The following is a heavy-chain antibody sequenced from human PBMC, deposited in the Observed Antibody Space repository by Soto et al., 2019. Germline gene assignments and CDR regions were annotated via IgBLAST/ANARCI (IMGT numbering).Heavy chain of an antibody. CDR2: ISWNSGSI. V-gene: IGHV3-9*01. CDR1: GFTFDDYP. Sequence: GGSLRLSCAASGFTFDDYPMHWVRQAPGKGLEWVSGISWNSGSIGYADSVKGRFTISRDNAKNSLYLQMNSLRAEDTALYYCAKDAHDYDFLSGPVFDYWGQGTLVTVSS. D-gene: IGHD3-3*01. J-gene: IGHJ4*02. CDR3: AKDAHDYDFLSGPVFDY.